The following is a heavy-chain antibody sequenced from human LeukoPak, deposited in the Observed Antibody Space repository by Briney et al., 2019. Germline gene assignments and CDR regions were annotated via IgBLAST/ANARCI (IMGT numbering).Heavy chain of an antibody. D-gene: IGHD3-10*01. CDR3: ASFLHQGHMRAYYYGSGSYYYNYFDY. V-gene: IGHV4-38-2*01. Sequence: PSETLSLTCAVSGYSISSGYYWGWIRQPPGKGLEWIGSIYHSGSTYYNPSLKSRVTISVDTSKNQFSLKLSSVTAADTAVYYCASFLHQGHMRAYYYGSGSYYYNYFDYWGQGTLVTVSS. CDR2: IYHSGST. CDR1: GYSISSGYY. J-gene: IGHJ4*02.